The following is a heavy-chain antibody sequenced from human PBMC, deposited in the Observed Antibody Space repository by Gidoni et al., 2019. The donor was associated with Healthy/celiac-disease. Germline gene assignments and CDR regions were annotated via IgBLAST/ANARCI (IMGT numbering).Heavy chain of an antibody. Sequence: EVQLVESGGGLVQPGGSLRLSCAASGFTFSSYAMNWVRQAPGKGLEWVSYISSSGSTIYYADSVKGRFTISRDNAKNSLYLQMNSLRAEDTAVYYCARDRPGVVITNEGPDAFDIWGQGTMVTVSS. D-gene: IGHD3-3*01. CDR2: ISSSGSTI. V-gene: IGHV3-48*03. CDR3: ARDRPGVVITNEGPDAFDI. J-gene: IGHJ3*02. CDR1: GFTFSSYA.